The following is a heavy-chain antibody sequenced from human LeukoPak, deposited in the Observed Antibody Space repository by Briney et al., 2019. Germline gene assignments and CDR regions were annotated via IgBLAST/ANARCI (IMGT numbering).Heavy chain of an antibody. V-gene: IGHV4-31*03. Sequence: PSETLSLTCTVSGGSVTSGGYYWSWIRQNPGQDLEWIGYIYYSGSTYANPSLNRRVTISIDTSKNQFSLKLSSVTASDTAVYYCATRYGSGTYPIYYFDSWGQGTLVTVSS. CDR3: ATRYGSGTYPIYYFDS. CDR1: GGSVTSGGYY. J-gene: IGHJ4*02. CDR2: IYYSGST. D-gene: IGHD3-10*01.